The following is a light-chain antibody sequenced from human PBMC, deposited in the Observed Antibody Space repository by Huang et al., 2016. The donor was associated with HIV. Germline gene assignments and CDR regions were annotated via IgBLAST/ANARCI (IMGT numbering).Light chain of an antibody. J-gene: IGKJ5*01. V-gene: IGKV3-11*01. CDR1: QSVSVY. CDR3: QQRNDWPS. Sequence: EVVLTQSPATLSLSPGERATLSCRASQSVSVYLAWYQQKPGQAPRLRMYDASNRATGIPARFSGSGSGTDFTLTISSLQPEDFAVYYCQQRNDWPSFGQGTRLEIK. CDR2: DAS.